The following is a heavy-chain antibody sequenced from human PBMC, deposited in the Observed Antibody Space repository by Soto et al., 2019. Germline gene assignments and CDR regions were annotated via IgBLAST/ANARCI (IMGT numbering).Heavy chain of an antibody. V-gene: IGHV3-30-3*01. D-gene: IGHD2-2*01. CDR1: GFTFSSYA. J-gene: IGHJ6*02. CDR3: ARDRGYQLPGDGMDV. Sequence: QVQLVESGGGVVQPGRSLRLSCAASGFTFSSYARHGVRQAPGKGREWVAVISHDGSNIYYAYSVKGRFTISRDNYKNTLDLQRNSLRAEETAVYYCARDRGYQLPGDGMDVWGQGTTVTVSS. CDR2: ISHDGSNI.